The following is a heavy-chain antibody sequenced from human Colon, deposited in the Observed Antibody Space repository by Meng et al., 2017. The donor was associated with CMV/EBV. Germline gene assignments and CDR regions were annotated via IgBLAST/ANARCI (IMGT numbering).Heavy chain of an antibody. J-gene: IGHJ6*02. V-gene: IGHV1-2*02. CDR1: GYTFTGYY. Sequence: ASVTVSCKASGYTFTGYYMHWVRQAPGQGLEWMGWINPNSGGTNYAQKFQGRVTMTRDTSISTAYMELSRLRSDDTAVYYCARVEIWSGYQPPGNYYYYYGMDVWGQGTTVTVSS. D-gene: IGHD3-3*01. CDR2: INPNSGGT. CDR3: ARVEIWSGYQPPGNYYYYYGMDV.